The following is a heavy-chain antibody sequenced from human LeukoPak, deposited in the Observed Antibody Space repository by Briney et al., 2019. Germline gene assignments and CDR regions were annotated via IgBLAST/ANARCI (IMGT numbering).Heavy chain of an antibody. Sequence: GESLQISCKGSGYSFTSYWFGWVRQMPGKGLEWMGIIYPGDSDTRYSPSFQGQVTISADKSISTAYLQWSSLKASDTAMYYCARRGATVTTYLAFDIWGQGTMVTVSS. CDR3: ARRGATVTTYLAFDI. CDR2: IYPGDSDT. CDR1: GYSFTSYW. V-gene: IGHV5-51*01. J-gene: IGHJ3*02. D-gene: IGHD4-17*01.